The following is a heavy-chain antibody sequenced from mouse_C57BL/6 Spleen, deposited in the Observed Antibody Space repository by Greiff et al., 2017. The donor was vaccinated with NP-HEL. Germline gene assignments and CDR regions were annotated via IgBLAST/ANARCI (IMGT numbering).Heavy chain of an antibody. CDR2: IYPGDGDT. J-gene: IGHJ4*01. Sequence: VQLQQSGAELVKPGASVKISCKASGYAFSSYWMNWVKQGPGKGLEWIGQIYPGDGDTNYNGKFKGKATLTADKSSSTAYMQLSSLPSEDSAVYFCARWGTYAMDYWGQGTSVTVSS. CDR1: GYAFSSYW. V-gene: IGHV1-80*01. CDR3: ARWGTYAMDY. D-gene: IGHD2-14*01.